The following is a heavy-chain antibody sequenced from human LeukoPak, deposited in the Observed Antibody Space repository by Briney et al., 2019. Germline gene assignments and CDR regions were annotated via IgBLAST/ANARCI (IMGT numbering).Heavy chain of an antibody. CDR2: IIPILGIA. D-gene: IGHD1-26*01. Sequence: ASVKVSCKASGGTFSSYAISWVRQAPGQGLEWMGRIIPILGIANYAQKVQGRVTMTTDTSTSTAYMELRSLRSDDTAVYYCARLVGAIRFDSWGQGTLVTVSS. V-gene: IGHV1-69*04. CDR1: GGTFSSYA. CDR3: ARLVGAIRFDS. J-gene: IGHJ4*02.